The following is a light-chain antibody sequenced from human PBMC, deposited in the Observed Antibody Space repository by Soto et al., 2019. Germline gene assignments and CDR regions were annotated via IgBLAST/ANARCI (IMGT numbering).Light chain of an antibody. V-gene: IGKV1-33*01. J-gene: IGKJ3*01. CDR2: DTS. Sequence: DIQMTQSPSSLSASVGDRVTITCQASQYISTYLNWYQHKSGKAPKLLIYDTSNLRAGVPSRFSGSGSGTDFTFTISSLQPEDIGTYYCQQYDNLFTFGPGTKVDIK. CDR3: QQYDNLFT. CDR1: QYISTY.